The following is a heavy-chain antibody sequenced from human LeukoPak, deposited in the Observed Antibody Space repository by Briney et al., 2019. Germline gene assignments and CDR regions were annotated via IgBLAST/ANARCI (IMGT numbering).Heavy chain of an antibody. D-gene: IGHD3-3*01. CDR1: GYTLTELS. J-gene: IGHJ4*02. CDR3: ANRRDFWSGYSD. CDR2: FDPEDGGT. Sequence: ASVKVSCKVSGYTLTELSMHWVRQAPGKGLEWMGGFDPEDGGTIYAQKFQGRVTMTEDTSTDTAYMELSSLRSEDTAVYYCANRRDFWSGYSDWGQGTLVTVSS. V-gene: IGHV1-24*01.